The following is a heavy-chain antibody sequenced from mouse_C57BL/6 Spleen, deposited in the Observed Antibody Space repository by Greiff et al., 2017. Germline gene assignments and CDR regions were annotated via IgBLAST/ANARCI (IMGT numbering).Heavy chain of an antibody. CDR3: ARAGSYYYGSSYVYAMDY. Sequence: VQLQQPGAELVRPGSSVKLSCKASGYTFTSYWMDWVKQRPGQGLEWIGNIYPSDSETHYNQKFKDKATLTVDKSSSTAYMQLSSLTSEDSAVYYGARAGSYYYGSSYVYAMDYWGQGTSVTVSS. V-gene: IGHV1-61*01. CDR2: IYPSDSET. D-gene: IGHD1-1*01. J-gene: IGHJ4*01. CDR1: GYTFTSYW.